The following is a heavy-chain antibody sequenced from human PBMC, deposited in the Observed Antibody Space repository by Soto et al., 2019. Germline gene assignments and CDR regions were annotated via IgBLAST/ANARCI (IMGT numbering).Heavy chain of an antibody. CDR3: AREGLVLVPATVNCDYYSYAMDV. Sequence: QVQLVQSGAEVKKPGSSVKVSCKASGDTFSTYSITWMRQVPGQGLEWMGGIIPRSAKSNYAQKFQGRVTITDDDYTSRAYMELSSLRSVDTAVYYCAREGLVLVPATVNCDYYSYAMDVWGQGTTVTVAS. CDR1: GDTFSTYS. J-gene: IGHJ6*02. D-gene: IGHD2-2*01. V-gene: IGHV1-69*12. CDR2: IIPRSAKS.